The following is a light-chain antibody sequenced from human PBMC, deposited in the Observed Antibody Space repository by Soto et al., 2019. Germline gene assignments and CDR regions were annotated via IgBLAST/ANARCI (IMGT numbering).Light chain of an antibody. J-gene: IGLJ1*01. Sequence: QSALTQPASVSGSPRQSITISCTGTSSDVGGYNYVSWYQQHPGKAPKLMIYEVSNRPSGVSNRFSGSKSGNTASLTISGLQAEDEADYYCSSYTSSSTPDVFGTGTKLTVL. CDR2: EVS. V-gene: IGLV2-14*01. CDR3: SSYTSSSTPDV. CDR1: SSDVGGYNY.